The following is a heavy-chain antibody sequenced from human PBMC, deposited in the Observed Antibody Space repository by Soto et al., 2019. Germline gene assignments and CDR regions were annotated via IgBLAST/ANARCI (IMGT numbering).Heavy chain of an antibody. D-gene: IGHD3-3*01. CDR2: INHSGST. Sequence: PSETLSLTCAVYGGSFSGYYWSWIRQPPGKGLEWIGEINHSGSTNYNPSLKSRVTISVDTSKNQFSLKLSSVTAADTAVYYCARGPRITIFGVVIIRDYHSFDPWGQGTLVTSPQ. CDR3: ARGPRITIFGVVIIRDYHSFDP. J-gene: IGHJ5*02. V-gene: IGHV4-34*01. CDR1: GGSFSGYY.